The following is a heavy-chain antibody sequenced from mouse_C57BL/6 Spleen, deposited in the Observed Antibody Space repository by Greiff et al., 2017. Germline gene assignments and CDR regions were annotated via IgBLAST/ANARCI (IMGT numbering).Heavy chain of an antibody. CDR2: IDPENGDT. CDR3: TTDTWFAY. V-gene: IGHV14-4*01. CDR1: GFNIKDDY. Sequence: VQLQQSGAELVRPGASVKLSCTASGFNIKDDYMHWVKQRPEQGLEWIGWIDPENGDTEYASKFQGKATITADTSTKTAYLQVSSLTSEDTAVYYCTTDTWFAYWGQGTLGTVSA. J-gene: IGHJ3*01.